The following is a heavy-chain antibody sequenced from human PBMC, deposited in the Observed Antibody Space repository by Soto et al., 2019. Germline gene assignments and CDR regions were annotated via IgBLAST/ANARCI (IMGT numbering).Heavy chain of an antibody. CDR1: GGSISSGGYY. CDR2: ISWNSGKT. V-gene: IGHV4-31*08. D-gene: IGHD2-21*01. J-gene: IGHJ4*02. CDR3: VKGNIESIQAAGYFHY. Sequence: QVQLQESGPGLVKPSQTLSLTCTVSGGSISSGGYYWSWIRQHPGKGLEWVSSISWNSGKTAYADSVQGRFTISRDNVKKSLRLQMRSLTTEDTALYYCVKGNIESIQAAGYFHYWGQGVQVTVSS.